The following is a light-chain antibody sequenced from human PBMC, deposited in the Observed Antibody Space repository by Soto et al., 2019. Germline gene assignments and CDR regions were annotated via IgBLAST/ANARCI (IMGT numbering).Light chain of an antibody. J-gene: IGKJ1*01. V-gene: IGKV3-20*01. CDR3: QQYGTSPRM. Sequence: EIVLTQSPGTLSLSPGERVTLSFRASQSVGTNYLAWYQQKPGQAPRLVIYGTSNRATGTPDRFSGSGSGTDFTLTISRLEPEDFAVYYCQQYGTSPRMFGQGTKVDIK. CDR2: GTS. CDR1: QSVGTNY.